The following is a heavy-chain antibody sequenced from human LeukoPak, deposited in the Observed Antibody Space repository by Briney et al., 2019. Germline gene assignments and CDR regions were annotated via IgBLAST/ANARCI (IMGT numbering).Heavy chain of an antibody. D-gene: IGHD1-26*01. Sequence: ASVKVSCKASGYTFTGYYMHWVRQAPGQELEWMGWINPNSGGTNYAQKFQGRVTMTRDTAISTAYMELSRLASADTAVYYCARWGLLNTSYYFDYWGQGTLVTVSS. CDR1: GYTFTGYY. V-gene: IGHV1-2*02. J-gene: IGHJ4*02. CDR2: INPNSGGT. CDR3: ARWGLLNTSYYFDY.